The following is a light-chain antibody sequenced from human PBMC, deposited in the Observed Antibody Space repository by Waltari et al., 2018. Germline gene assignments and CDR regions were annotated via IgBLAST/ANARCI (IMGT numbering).Light chain of an antibody. Sequence: QSALTQPASVSGTPGQSITISCTGTNSDVGNYNLYSWYHPHPGEAPKLMICEVIKRPSGVSNRFSGSKSGNTASLTISGLQAEDEADYYCCSYAGSGTYVFGTGTKVTVL. J-gene: IGLJ1*01. CDR3: CSYAGSGTYV. V-gene: IGLV2-23*02. CDR2: EVI. CDR1: NSDVGNYNL.